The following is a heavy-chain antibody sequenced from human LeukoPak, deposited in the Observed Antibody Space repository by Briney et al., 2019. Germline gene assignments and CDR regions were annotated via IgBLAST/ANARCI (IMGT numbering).Heavy chain of an antibody. CDR2: MNPKTGRK. D-gene: IGHD3-22*01. CDR3: ARLSQTPDYYSSGGYYYLGY. V-gene: IGHV1-8*01. J-gene: IGHJ4*02. Sequence: EASVKVSCKASSYTFSSYDINWVREPAGKGLEWMGWMNPKTGRKGFAQKYQGRLTMTSNTSISTAYMELSSLRSDDTAVYYCARLSQTPDYYSSGGYYYLGYWGQGTPVTVSS. CDR1: SYTFSSYD.